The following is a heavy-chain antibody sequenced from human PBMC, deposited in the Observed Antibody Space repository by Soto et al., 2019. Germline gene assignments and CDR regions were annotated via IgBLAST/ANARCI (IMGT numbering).Heavy chain of an antibody. CDR2: IRYDGTNK. J-gene: IGHJ4*02. CDR1: GFTFSGYV. CDR3: ARGASRWYYFEY. V-gene: IGHV3-33*01. D-gene: IGHD2-8*01. Sequence: GGSLRLSCVASGFTFSGYVMHWVRQAPGKGLEWVAVIRYDGTNKYYADSVKGRFTISRDNSKNTLYLQMNSLRAEDTAVYYCARGASRWYYFEYWGQGTRVTVSS.